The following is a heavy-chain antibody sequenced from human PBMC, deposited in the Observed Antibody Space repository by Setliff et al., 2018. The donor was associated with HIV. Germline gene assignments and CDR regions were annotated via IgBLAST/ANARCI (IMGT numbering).Heavy chain of an antibody. CDR1: GFNGNNKY. D-gene: IGHD2-2*01. V-gene: IGHV3-66*01. J-gene: IGHJ4*02. CDR3: ARGTIVVVPAAMRPFDY. CDR2: IYSDDYT. Sequence: GESLKISCAASGFNGNNKYMSWVRRAPGKGLEWVSIIYSDDYTKYADSLKGRFTISRDTSKNTLYLQMNSLSAEDTAVYYCARGTIVVVPAAMRPFDYWGQGTLVTVSS.